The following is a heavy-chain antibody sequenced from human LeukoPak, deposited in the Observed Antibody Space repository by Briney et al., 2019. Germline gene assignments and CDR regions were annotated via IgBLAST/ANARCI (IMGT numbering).Heavy chain of an antibody. J-gene: IGHJ4*02. CDR1: GFTFSSYS. CDR3: AKGPWLAYPYYFDY. V-gene: IGHV3-48*01. CDR2: ISSSSSTI. Sequence: GGSLRLSCAASGFTFSSYSMNWVRQAPGKGLEWVSYISSSSSTIYYADSVRGGFTISRDNAKNSLYLQMNSLRAEDTAVYYCAKGPWLAYPYYFDYWGQGTLVTVSS. D-gene: IGHD6-19*01.